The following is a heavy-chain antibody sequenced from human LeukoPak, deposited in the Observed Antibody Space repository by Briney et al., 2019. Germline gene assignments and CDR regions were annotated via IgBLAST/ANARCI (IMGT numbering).Heavy chain of an antibody. J-gene: IGHJ4*02. D-gene: IGHD3-22*01. Sequence: GGSLRLSCAASGFTFSDYYMSWIRQSPGKGLEWVSYISGSGSTIYYADSVKGRFTVSRDNAKNSLYLQMNSLRAEDKAVYYCARVVSENSGYQGYWGQGTLVTVSS. V-gene: IGHV3-11*04. CDR3: ARVVSENSGYQGY. CDR2: ISGSGSTI. CDR1: GFTFSDYY.